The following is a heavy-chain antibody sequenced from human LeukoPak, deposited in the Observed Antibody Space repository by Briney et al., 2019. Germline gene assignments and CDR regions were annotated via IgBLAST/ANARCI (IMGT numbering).Heavy chain of an antibody. D-gene: IGHD3-22*01. J-gene: IGHJ4*02. CDR1: GFTFSSYS. V-gene: IGHV3-30*18. CDR2: ISYDGSNK. CDR3: AKDNYYDSSAYPDY. Sequence: GGSLRLSCAASGFTFSSYSMNWVRQAPGKGLEWVAAISYDGSNKYYADSVKGRFTISRDNSKNTLYLQMNSLRAEDTAVYSCAKDNYYDSSAYPDYWGQGTLVTVSS.